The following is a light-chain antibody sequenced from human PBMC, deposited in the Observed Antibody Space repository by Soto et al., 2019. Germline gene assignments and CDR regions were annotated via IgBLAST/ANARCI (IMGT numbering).Light chain of an antibody. CDR2: DAS. J-gene: IGKJ2*01. Sequence: DIPMTQSPSSLSASVGDRVTITCRSSQTISTFLHWFQQKPGKAPNLLIYDASSLQSGVPSRFSGSGSGTDFTLTISSLQPEDFGTYYCQQSYRTPPTFGQGTKLEI. CDR1: QTISTF. V-gene: IGKV1-39*01. CDR3: QQSYRTPPT.